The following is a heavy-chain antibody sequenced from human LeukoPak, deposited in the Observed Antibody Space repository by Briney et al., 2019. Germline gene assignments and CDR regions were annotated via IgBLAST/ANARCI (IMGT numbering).Heavy chain of an antibody. CDR3: AKGRIVGATSVDY. CDR1: GFTFSSYW. CDR2: ISGSGVST. V-gene: IGHV3-23*01. Sequence: GGSLRLSCAGSGFTFSSYWMSWVRQAPGKGLEWVSVISGSGVSTYYADSVKGRFTISRDNFKNTLYLQMNSLRAEDAAVYYCAKGRIVGATSVDYWGQGTLVTVSS. J-gene: IGHJ4*02. D-gene: IGHD1-26*01.